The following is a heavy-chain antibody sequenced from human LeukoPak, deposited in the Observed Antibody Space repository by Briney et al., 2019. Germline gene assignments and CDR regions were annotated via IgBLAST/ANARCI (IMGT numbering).Heavy chain of an antibody. D-gene: IGHD2-2*01. CDR1: GFTFSSYA. J-gene: IGHJ6*02. V-gene: IGHV3-23*01. Sequence: GGSLRLSCAASGFTFSSYAMSWVRQAPGKGLEWVSAISGSGGSTYYADSVKGRFTISRDNSKNTLYLQMNSLRAEDTAVYYCAKCGYCSSTSCYPPSYYGMDVWGQGTTVTVSS. CDR3: AKCGYCSSTSCYPPSYYGMDV. CDR2: ISGSGGST.